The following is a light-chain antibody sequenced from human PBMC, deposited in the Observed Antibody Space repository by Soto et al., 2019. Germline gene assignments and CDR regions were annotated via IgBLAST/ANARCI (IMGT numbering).Light chain of an antibody. CDR1: SGHSSYA. J-gene: IGLJ7*01. Sequence: QSVLTQSPSASASLGASVKLTCTLSSGHSSYAIAWHQQQPEKGPRYLMKLNSDGSHSKGDGIPDRFSGSSSGAERYLTISGLQSEDEADYYCQTWSAGIQVFGGGTQLTVL. V-gene: IGLV4-69*01. CDR3: QTWSAGIQV. CDR2: LNSDGSH.